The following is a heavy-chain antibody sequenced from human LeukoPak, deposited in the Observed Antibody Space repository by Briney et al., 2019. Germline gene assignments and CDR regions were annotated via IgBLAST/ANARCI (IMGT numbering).Heavy chain of an antibody. CDR2: IGGGPVNT. Sequence: GGSLRLSCAASGFSFSSYAMSWVRQAPGKGLEWVSVIGGGPVNTYYTDSVKGRFTISRDNSKNKLYLHLSSLRAEDTAVYYCAKGKGPTANWYFDVWGRGTLVTVSS. V-gene: IGHV3-23*01. CDR1: GFSFSSYA. CDR3: AKGKGPTANWYFDV. D-gene: IGHD2-21*02. J-gene: IGHJ2*01.